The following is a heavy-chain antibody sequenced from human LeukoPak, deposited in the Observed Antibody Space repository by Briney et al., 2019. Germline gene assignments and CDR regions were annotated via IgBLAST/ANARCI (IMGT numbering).Heavy chain of an antibody. CDR2: ISAYNGRT. V-gene: IGHV1-18*01. D-gene: IGHD3-16*01. Sequence: ASVNVSCKASGYIFINHGIAWVRQAPGQGLQYMGWISAYNGRTGYAQNLQGRVTMTTDTATTTAYMELRSLTPDDTAVYFCARWGASPNDFWGQGALVTVSS. CDR1: GYIFINHG. CDR3: ARWGASPNDF. J-gene: IGHJ4*02.